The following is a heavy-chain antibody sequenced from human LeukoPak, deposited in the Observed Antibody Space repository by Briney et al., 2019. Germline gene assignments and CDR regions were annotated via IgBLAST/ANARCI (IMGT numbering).Heavy chain of an antibody. CDR1: GFSFSNYA. CDR2: VSTDGRDK. V-gene: IGHV3-30*04. D-gene: IGHD6-13*01. CDR3: ARDSAAAAVYYFDY. J-gene: IGHJ4*02. Sequence: GGSLRLSCAASGFSFSNYAMHWVRQTPGEGLVWVAVVSTDGRDKHYADSVKGRFTISRDNSKSTLYLQMNSLRAEDTAVYYCARDSAAAAVYYFDYWRQGNLVTVSS.